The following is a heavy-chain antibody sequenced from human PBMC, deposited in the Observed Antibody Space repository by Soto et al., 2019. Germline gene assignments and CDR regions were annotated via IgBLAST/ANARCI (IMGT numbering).Heavy chain of an antibody. J-gene: IGHJ6*02. D-gene: IGHD6-13*01. CDR2: IYSIGST. V-gene: IGHV4-39*01. Sequence: QLQLQESGPGLVKPSETLSLTCTVSGGSISSSSYWGWIRQPPGKGLEWIGSIYSIGSTYYNPSLKSRVTISVGTSKSQFSLKLSSVTAADTAVYYCRRSSRYSTDVWGQGTTVTVSS. CDR3: RRSSRYSTDV. CDR1: GGSISSSSY.